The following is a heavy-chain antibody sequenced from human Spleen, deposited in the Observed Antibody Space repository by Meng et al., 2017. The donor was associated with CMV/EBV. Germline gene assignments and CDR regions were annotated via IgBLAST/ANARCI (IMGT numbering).Heavy chain of an antibody. V-gene: IGHV3-66*01. J-gene: IGHJ4*02. CDR2: IYSGGST. D-gene: IGHD3-16*02. Sequence: GQLVGAGGGWVQPGGSLGLSCAAPGFTVSSNYMSWVRQAPGKGLEWVSVIYSGGSTYYADSVKGRFTISRDNSKNTLYLQMNSLRAEDTAVYYCARGEGGVIVYWGQGTLVTVSS. CDR1: GFTVSSNY. CDR3: ARGEGGVIVY.